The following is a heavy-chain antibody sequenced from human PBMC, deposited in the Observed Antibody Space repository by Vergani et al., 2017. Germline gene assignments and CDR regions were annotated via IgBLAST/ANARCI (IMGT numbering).Heavy chain of an antibody. CDR1: GFTLSSYS. CDR2: ISSSSNYI. V-gene: IGHV3-21*01. D-gene: IGHD3-22*01. CDR3: AKDNVPGYYDSSGYCDY. Sequence: EGQLVESGGGLVKPGGSLRLSCAASGFTLSSYSMNWVRQAPGKGLEWVSSISSSSNYIYYADSVKGRFTISRDNAKNSLYLQMNSLRAEDTAVYYCAKDNVPGYYDSSGYCDYWGQGTLVTVSS. J-gene: IGHJ4*02.